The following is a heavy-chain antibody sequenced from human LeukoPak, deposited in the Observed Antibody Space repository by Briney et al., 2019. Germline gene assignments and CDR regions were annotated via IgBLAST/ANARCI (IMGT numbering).Heavy chain of an antibody. CDR1: GGSISRSIYH. D-gene: IGHD1-26*01. V-gene: IGHV4-39*01. CDR2: IYYSGST. J-gene: IGHJ4*02. Sequence: PETLSLTCTVSGGSISRSIYHWGWIRQPPGKGLEWIGSIYYSGSTYYNPSLKSRVTISVDTSKNQFSLKLNSVTAADTAVYYCASLSGSYSRGYFDCWGQGTLVAVSS. CDR3: ASLSGSYSRGYFDC.